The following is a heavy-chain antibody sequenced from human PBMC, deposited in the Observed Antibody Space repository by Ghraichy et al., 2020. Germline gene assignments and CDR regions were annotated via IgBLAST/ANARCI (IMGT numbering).Heavy chain of an antibody. V-gene: IGHV4-59*01. CDR1: GASISDYY. Sequence: SETLSLTCTVSGASISDYYWTWIRQPPGKGLEWIGYIYYSGNTNYNPSLKSRVTISVDTSQNQFSLKLTSVTAADTAVYYCARGQDGHSYWGQGILITVS. J-gene: IGHJ4*02. CDR3: ARGQDGHSY. D-gene: IGHD5-24*01. CDR2: IYYSGNT.